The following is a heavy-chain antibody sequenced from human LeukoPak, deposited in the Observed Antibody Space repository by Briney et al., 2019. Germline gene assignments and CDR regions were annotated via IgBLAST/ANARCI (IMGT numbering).Heavy chain of an antibody. CDR2: ISNDGSTT. Sequence: GGSLRLSCAASGFTFSSYWMHWVRQAPGKGLVWVSRISNDGSTTTYADSVKGRFTISRDNAKNTLYLQMNSLRAEDTAMYYCARDWGQPGAGGQGTLVTVSS. V-gene: IGHV3-74*01. D-gene: IGHD3-16*01. CDR3: ARDWGQPGA. CDR1: GFTFSSYW. J-gene: IGHJ4*02.